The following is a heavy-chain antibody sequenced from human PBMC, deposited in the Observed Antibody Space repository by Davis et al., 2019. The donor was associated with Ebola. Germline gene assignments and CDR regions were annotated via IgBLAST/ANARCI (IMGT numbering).Heavy chain of an antibody. J-gene: IGHJ5*02. CDR2: IYHSGST. CDR1: GDSISSRNW. CDR3: ARVNFCIGGSCYSHDH. D-gene: IGHD2-15*01. Sequence: MPSETLSLTCAVSGDSISSRNWWSWVRQSPGKGLEWIGEIYHSGSTNYNPSLKSRVAISVDTSKNQFSLRLNSVTAADPAVYYCARVNFCIGGSCYSHDHWGQGTLVTVSS. V-gene: IGHV4-4*02.